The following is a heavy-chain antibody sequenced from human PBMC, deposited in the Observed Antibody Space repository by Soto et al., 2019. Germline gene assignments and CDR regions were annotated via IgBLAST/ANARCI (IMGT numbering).Heavy chain of an antibody. J-gene: IGHJ4*02. CDR3: ARDQGYGDYGTDF. V-gene: IGHV3-33*01. CDR1: GFTFSSYG. Sequence: QVQLVESGGGVVQPGRSLRLSCAASGFTFSSYGMHWVRQAPGKGLEWVAVIWYDGSNKYYADSVKGRFTISRDNSKNTLYLQMNSLRAEDTAVYYCARDQGYGDYGTDFWGLGTLVTVSS. CDR2: IWYDGSNK. D-gene: IGHD4-17*01.